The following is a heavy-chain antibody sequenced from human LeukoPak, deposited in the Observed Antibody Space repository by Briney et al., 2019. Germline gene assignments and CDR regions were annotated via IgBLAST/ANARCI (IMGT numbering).Heavy chain of an antibody. CDR3: TRQAGTAAAGTNFDY. CDR2: IRSKANSYAT. Sequence: PGGSLRLSCAASGFTFSSYIMTWVRQASGKGLEWVGRIRSKANSYATAYAASVKGRFTIFRDDSKNTAYLQLNSLKTEDTAVYYCTRQAGTAAAGTNFDYWGQGTLVTVSS. CDR1: GFTFSSYI. V-gene: IGHV3-73*01. D-gene: IGHD6-13*01. J-gene: IGHJ4*02.